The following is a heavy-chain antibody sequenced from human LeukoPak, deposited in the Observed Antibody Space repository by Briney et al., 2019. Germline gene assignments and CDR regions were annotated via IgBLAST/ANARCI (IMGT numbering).Heavy chain of an antibody. V-gene: IGHV4-39*01. D-gene: IGHD1-26*01. Sequence: QPSETLSLTCTVSGGSISSSSYYWGWIRQPPGKGLEWIGSIYYSGSTYYNPSLKSRVTISVDASKNQFSLKLSSVTAADTAVYYCARLSGRHRNYWGQGTLVTVSS. CDR3: ARLSGRHRNY. CDR1: GGSISSSSYY. CDR2: IYYSGST. J-gene: IGHJ4*02.